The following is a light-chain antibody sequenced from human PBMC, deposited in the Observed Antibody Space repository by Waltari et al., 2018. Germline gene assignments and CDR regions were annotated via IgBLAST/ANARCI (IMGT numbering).Light chain of an antibody. CDR3: QKYDFLPAT. J-gene: IGKJ1*01. Sequence: EIVLTQSPGTLSWSPGVSTTLSCRASQGVGKYLAWYQQRPGQAPRLLLYHTSIRATGIPDRFSGSGYGTDFSLTISRLEPEDFAVYYCQKYDFLPATFGQGTTVEIK. CDR1: QGVGKY. V-gene: IGKV3-20*01. CDR2: HTS.